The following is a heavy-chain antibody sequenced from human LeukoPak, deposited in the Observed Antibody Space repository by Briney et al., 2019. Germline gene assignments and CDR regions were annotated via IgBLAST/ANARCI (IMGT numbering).Heavy chain of an antibody. CDR1: GFTFSSYG. Sequence: GRSLRLSCAASGFTFSSYGMHWVRQAPVKGLEWVAVISYDGGDKYYADSVEGRFTISRDNSKNTLYLQMSSLRAEDTAVYYCANQDGVWGQGTLVTVSS. J-gene: IGHJ4*02. V-gene: IGHV3-30*18. D-gene: IGHD4-17*01. CDR2: ISYDGGDK. CDR3: ANQDGV.